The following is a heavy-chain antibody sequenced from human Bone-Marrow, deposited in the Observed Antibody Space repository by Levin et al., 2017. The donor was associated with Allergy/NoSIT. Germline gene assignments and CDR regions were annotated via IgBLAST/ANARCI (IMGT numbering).Heavy chain of an antibody. CDR1: GGSISSSY. CDR2: MYYSGTT. Sequence: SETLSLTCTVSGGSISSSYWSWMRQPPGKGLEWLAYMYYSGTTKYNPSLRSRVTISADTSKNQYSLKMTSLIAADTAVYYCARVDCSGGSCYSGGWFDPWGQGTLVTVSS. V-gene: IGHV4-59*01. CDR3: ARVDCSGGSCYSGGWFDP. D-gene: IGHD2-15*01. J-gene: IGHJ5*02.